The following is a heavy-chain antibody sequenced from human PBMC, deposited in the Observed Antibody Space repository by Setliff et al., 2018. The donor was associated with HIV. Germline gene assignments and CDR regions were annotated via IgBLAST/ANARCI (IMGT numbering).Heavy chain of an antibody. CDR1: GYTFTSYW. D-gene: IGHD2-15*01. CDR3: VRQGVIAAIRDH. CDR2: IFPDDSDT. V-gene: IGHV5-51*01. J-gene: IGHJ4*02. Sequence: PGESLKISCKGSGYTFTSYWIGWVRQKSGKGLEWMGIIFPDDSDTRYSPSFQGQVTISADKSISTAYLQWTSLKASDSAMYFCVRQGVIAAIRDHWGQGSLVTVSS.